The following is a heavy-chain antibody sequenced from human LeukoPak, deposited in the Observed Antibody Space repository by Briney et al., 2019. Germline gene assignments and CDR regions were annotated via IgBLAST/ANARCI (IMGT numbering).Heavy chain of an antibody. V-gene: IGHV4-4*07. J-gene: IGHJ4*02. D-gene: IGHD6-13*01. CDR2: IYTSGST. Sequence: SETLSRTCTVSGGSISSYYWSWIWQPAGKGLEWIGRIYTSGSTNYNPSLKGRVTMSVDTSKNQFSLKLSSVTAADTAVYYCARETPYSRIDYWGQGTLVTVSS. CDR3: ARETPYSRIDY. CDR1: GGSISSYY.